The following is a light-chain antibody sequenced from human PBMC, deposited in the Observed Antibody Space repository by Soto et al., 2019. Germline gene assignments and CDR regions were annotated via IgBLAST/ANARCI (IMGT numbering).Light chain of an antibody. Sequence: EMVMTQSPATLYVSPGESATLSCRASQSVGSNLAWYQQKPGQAPRLLIYGASTRATGTPTRFSGSGFGTDFTPSISSLQSEDFAVYYCQEYTDWSSTFGQGTKLDIK. V-gene: IGKV3-15*01. CDR3: QEYTDWSST. J-gene: IGKJ2*01. CDR2: GAS. CDR1: QSVGSN.